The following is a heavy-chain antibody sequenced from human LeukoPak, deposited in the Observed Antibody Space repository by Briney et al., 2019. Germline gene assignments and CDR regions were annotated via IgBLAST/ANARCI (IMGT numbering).Heavy chain of an antibody. J-gene: IGHJ4*02. CDR2: INTNTATP. CDR3: ARDPTRSPGGGFFSPLGY. D-gene: IGHD2-15*01. Sequence: ASVKVSCKASGYTFTNYYIHWVRQAPGQGLEWMGWINTNTATPMYAQGFSGRFVFSLDVSDSTAYLQISSLKAGDTAVYYCARDPTRSPGGGFFSPLGYWGQGSLVTVSS. CDR1: GYTFTNYY. V-gene: IGHV7-4-1*02.